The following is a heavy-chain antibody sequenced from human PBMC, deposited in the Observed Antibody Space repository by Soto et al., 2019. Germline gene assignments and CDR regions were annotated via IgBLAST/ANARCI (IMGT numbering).Heavy chain of an antibody. CDR1: GFTFSSYV. CDR2: ISGSGGST. CDR3: ANDGRGLHSVVYYGMDV. Sequence: EVQLLESGGGLVQPGGSLRLSCAASGFTFSSYVMSWVRQAPGKGLEWVSAISGSGGSTYYADSVKGRFTISRDNAKNTLYLQINSLRAEDTAVYYCANDGRGLHSVVYYGMDVWGQGTTVTVSS. D-gene: IGHD5-12*01. J-gene: IGHJ6*02. V-gene: IGHV3-23*01.